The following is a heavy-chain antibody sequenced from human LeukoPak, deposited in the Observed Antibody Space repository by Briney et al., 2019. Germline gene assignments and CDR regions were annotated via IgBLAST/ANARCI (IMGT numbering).Heavy chain of an antibody. CDR1: GYNFTNYW. CDR2: IYPGDSDT. CDR3: ARPYSSGWYVDY. D-gene: IGHD6-19*01. J-gene: IGHJ4*02. Sequence: GESLKISCKGSGYNFTNYWIGWVRQMSGKGLEWMGVIYPGDSDTTYSPSFQGQVTISVDKSISTAYLQWSSLKASDTAMYYCARPYSSGWYVDYWGQGTLVTVSS. V-gene: IGHV5-51*01.